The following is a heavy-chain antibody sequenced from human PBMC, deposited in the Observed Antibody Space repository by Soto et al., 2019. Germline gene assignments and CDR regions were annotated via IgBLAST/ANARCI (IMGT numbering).Heavy chain of an antibody. CDR2: ISWNSGSI. CDR1: GFTFDDYA. Sequence: EVQLVESGGGLVQPGRSLRLSCAASGFTFDDYAMHWVRQAPGEGLEWVSGISWNSGSIGYADSVKGRFTISRDNAKNSLYLQMNSLRAEDTALYYCAKDIVVVPAAMISHWGQGTLVTVSS. CDR3: AKDIVVVPAAMISH. J-gene: IGHJ4*02. V-gene: IGHV3-9*01. D-gene: IGHD2-2*01.